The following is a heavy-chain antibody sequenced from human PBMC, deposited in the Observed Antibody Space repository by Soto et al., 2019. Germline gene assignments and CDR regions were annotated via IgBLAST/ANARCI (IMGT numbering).Heavy chain of an antibody. V-gene: IGHV4-30-4*01. D-gene: IGHD4-17*01. CDR3: ARGPTVTTDY. Sequence: PSETLSLTCTVSGGSIITTDHNWGWIRQAPGKGLEWIGNIHYSGTTSYNPSLESRVTISADTSKNQFYLKLKSVTAADTAVYYCARGPTVTTDYWGQGTLVTVSS. J-gene: IGHJ4*02. CDR2: IHYSGTT. CDR1: GGSIITTDHN.